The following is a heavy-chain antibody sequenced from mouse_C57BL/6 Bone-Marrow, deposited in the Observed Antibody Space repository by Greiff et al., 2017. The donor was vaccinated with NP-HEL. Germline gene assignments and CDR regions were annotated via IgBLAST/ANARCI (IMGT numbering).Heavy chain of an antibody. CDR3: AITDYDVRMFAY. V-gene: IGHV1-74*01. D-gene: IGHD2-4*01. CDR1: GYTFTSYW. Sequence: QVQLQQPGAELVKPGASVKVSCKASGYTFTSYWMHWVKQRPGQGLEWIGRIHPSDSDTNYNQKFKGKATLTVDKTSSTAYMQLSSLTSEDSAVYYCAITDYDVRMFAYWGQGTLVTVSA. J-gene: IGHJ3*01. CDR2: IHPSDSDT.